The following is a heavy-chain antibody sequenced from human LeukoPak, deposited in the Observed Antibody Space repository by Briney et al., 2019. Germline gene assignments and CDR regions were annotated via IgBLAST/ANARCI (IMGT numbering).Heavy chain of an antibody. V-gene: IGHV4-59*01. CDR3: ASDISGYYPYLYDS. J-gene: IGHJ5*01. CDR1: GGSISSYY. D-gene: IGHD3-22*01. Sequence: SETLSLTCTVSGGSISSYYWSWIRQPPGKGLEWIGYIYSGGSTNYNPSLKSRVTISVDTSKTQFSLKLSSVTAADTAVYYCASDISGYYPYLYDSWGQGTLVTVSS. CDR2: IYSGGST.